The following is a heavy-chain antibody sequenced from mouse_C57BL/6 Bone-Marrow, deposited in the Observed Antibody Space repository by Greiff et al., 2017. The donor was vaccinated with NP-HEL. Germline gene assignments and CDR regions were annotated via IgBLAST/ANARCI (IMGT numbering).Heavy chain of an antibody. CDR2: IYPGSGSP. CDR3: ASGDYGNYPSFMDY. CDR1: GYTFTSYW. J-gene: IGHJ4*01. V-gene: IGHV1-55*01. D-gene: IGHD2-1*01. Sequence: QVQLQQPGAELVKPGASVKMSCKASGYTFTSYWITWVKQRPGKGLEWIGDIYPGSGSPNYTETFTSKATLTVDTSSSTAYMQLSSLTSEDSAVYYCASGDYGNYPSFMDYWGQGTSVTVSS.